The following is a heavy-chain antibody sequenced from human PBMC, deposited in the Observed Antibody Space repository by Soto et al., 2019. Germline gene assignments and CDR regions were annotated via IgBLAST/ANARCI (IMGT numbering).Heavy chain of an antibody. V-gene: IGHV2-5*02. CDR2: IYWDDSK. CDR3: AKTGGGDYILSD. CDR1: GFSLTTNGVG. D-gene: IGHD4-17*01. J-gene: IGHJ4*02. Sequence: QVTLKESGPTLVKPTQTLTLTCTFSGFSLTTNGVGVGWIRQPPGKALEWLALIYWDDSKEYSPSLNSRLTITKDTSRNQVVLTMTNMDPVDTATYYCAKTGGGDYILSDWGQGTLVTVSS.